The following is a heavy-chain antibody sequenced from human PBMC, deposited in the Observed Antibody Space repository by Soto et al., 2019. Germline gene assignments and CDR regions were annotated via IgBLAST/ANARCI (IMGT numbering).Heavy chain of an antibody. J-gene: IGHJ3*02. V-gene: IGHV4-39*01. CDR1: GGSISSSSYY. CDR2: IYYSGST. D-gene: IGHD2-21*01. Sequence: QLQLQESGPGLVKPSETLSLTCTVSGGSISSSSYYWGWIRQPPGKGLEWIGSIYYSGSTYYNPSLMSRVPTSVDTSKNQCSRKLSSVTAANTAVYYCARRDPVGVFLVPGAFDIWGQETMVTVSS. CDR3: ARRDPVGVFLVPGAFDI.